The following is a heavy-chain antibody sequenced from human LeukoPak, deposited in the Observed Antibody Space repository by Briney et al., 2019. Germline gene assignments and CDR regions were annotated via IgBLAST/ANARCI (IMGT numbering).Heavy chain of an antibody. D-gene: IGHD2-15*01. V-gene: IGHV1-2*02. Sequence: ASVKVSCKASGYTFTGYYMHWVRQAPGRGLEWMGWINPNSGGTNYAQKFQGRVTMTRDTSITTAHMELSRLRSDDTAVYYCAAAGRSYCSGTTCYSDLNDAFDIWGQGTMVTVSS. J-gene: IGHJ3*02. CDR1: GYTFTGYY. CDR2: INPNSGGT. CDR3: AAAGRSYCSGTTCYSDLNDAFDI.